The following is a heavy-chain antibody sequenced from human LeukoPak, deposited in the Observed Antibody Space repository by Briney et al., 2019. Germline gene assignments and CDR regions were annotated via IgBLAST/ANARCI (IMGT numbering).Heavy chain of an antibody. CDR2: INPGDSET. Sequence: GESLKVSCKGFGYSFTNYWIGWVRQMPGKGLEWMGVINPGDSETRYSPSFQGQVTISADKSISTAYLQWSSLKASDTAMYYCARLVVRATDYWGQGTLVTVSS. D-gene: IGHD1-26*01. V-gene: IGHV5-51*01. J-gene: IGHJ4*02. CDR1: GYSFTNYW. CDR3: ARLVVRATDY.